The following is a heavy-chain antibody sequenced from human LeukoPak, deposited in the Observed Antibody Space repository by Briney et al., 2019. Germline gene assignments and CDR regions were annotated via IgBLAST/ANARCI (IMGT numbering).Heavy chain of an antibody. CDR1: GFTFTSYD. CDR2: MNPNSGNT. V-gene: IGHV1-8*01. CDR3: ASNPLWFGELLWN. J-gene: IGHJ4*02. Sequence: ASVKVSCKASGFTFTSYDINWVRQATGQGLEWMGWMNPNSGNTGYAQKFQGRVTMTRNTSISTAYMELSSLRSEDTAVYYCASNPLWFGELLWNWGQGTLVTVSS. D-gene: IGHD3-10*01.